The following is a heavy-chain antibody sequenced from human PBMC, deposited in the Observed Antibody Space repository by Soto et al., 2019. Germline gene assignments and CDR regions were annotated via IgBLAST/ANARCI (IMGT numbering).Heavy chain of an antibody. J-gene: IGHJ6*02. CDR3: ASPTVRGVIGMDV. CDR2: IYYSGST. Sequence: PSETLSLTCTVSGGSISSSSYYWGWIRQPPGKGLEWIGSIYYSGSTYYNPSLKSRVTISVDTSKNQFSLKLSSVTAADTAVYYCASPTVRGVIGMDVWGQGTTVTVS. V-gene: IGHV4-39*01. CDR1: GGSISSSSYY. D-gene: IGHD3-10*01.